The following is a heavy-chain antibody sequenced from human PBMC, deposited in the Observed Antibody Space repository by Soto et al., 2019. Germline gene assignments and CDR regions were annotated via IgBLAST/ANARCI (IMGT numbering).Heavy chain of an antibody. CDR1: GFTFSSYG. CDR2: ISYDGSNK. J-gene: IGHJ4*02. CDR3: AKEVDSSGWPEIYYFDY. Sequence: GGSLRLSCAASGFTFSSYGMHWVRQAPGKGLEWVAVISYDGSNKYYADSVKGRFTISRDNSKNTLYLQMNSLRAEDTAVYYCAKEVDSSGWPEIYYFDYWGQGNLVTVSS. V-gene: IGHV3-30*18. D-gene: IGHD6-19*01.